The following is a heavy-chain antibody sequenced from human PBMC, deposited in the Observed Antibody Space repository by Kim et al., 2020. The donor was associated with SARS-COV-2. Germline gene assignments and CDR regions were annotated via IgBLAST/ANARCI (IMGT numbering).Heavy chain of an antibody. CDR3: AGPITMVRGVIPHYYYYGMDV. D-gene: IGHD3-10*01. Sequence: SVKVSCKASGGTFSSYAISWVRQAPGQGLEWMGRIIPILGIANYAHKFQGRVTITADKSTSTAYMELSSLRSEDTAVYYCAGPITMVRGVIPHYYYYGMDVWGQGTTVTVSS. CDR1: GGTFSSYA. CDR2: IIPILGIA. V-gene: IGHV1-69*04. J-gene: IGHJ6*02.